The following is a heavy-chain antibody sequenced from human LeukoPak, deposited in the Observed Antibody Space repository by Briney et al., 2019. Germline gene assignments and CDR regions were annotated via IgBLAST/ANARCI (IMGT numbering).Heavy chain of an antibody. D-gene: IGHD2-15*01. CDR1: GGSISSGGYS. Sequence: SETLSLTCAVSGGSISSGGYSWSWIRQPPGKGLEWIGYIYYSGSTYYNPSLKSRVTISVDTSKNQFSLKLSSVTAADTAVYYCARTGYCSGGTCYLNPIDYWGQGTLVTVSS. CDR3: ARTGYCSGGTCYLNPIDY. V-gene: IGHV4-30-4*07. CDR2: IYYSGST. J-gene: IGHJ4*02.